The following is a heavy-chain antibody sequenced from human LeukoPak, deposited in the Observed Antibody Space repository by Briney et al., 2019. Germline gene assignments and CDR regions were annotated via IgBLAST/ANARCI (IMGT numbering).Heavy chain of an antibody. Sequence: GGSLRLSCAASGFTVSSNYMSWVRQAPGKGLEWVSSISSSSSYIYYADSVKGRFTISRDNAKNSLYLQMNSLRAEDTAVYYCATGRDGYNLGYWGQGTLVTVSS. CDR3: ATGRDGYNLGY. J-gene: IGHJ4*02. CDR1: GFTVSSNY. V-gene: IGHV3-21*01. D-gene: IGHD5-24*01. CDR2: ISSSSSYI.